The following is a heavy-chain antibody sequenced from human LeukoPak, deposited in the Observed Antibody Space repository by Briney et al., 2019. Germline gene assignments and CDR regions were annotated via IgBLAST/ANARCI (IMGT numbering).Heavy chain of an antibody. CDR1: GYTFTSYG. Sequence: ASVKVSSKASGYTFTSYGISWVRQAPGQGLEWMGWISAYNGNTNYAQKLQGRVTMTTDTSTSTAYMELRSLRSDDTAVYYCAFGTHSSSWYLGDYWGQGTLVTVSS. J-gene: IGHJ4*02. D-gene: IGHD6-13*01. CDR2: ISAYNGNT. CDR3: AFGTHSSSWYLGDY. V-gene: IGHV1-18*01.